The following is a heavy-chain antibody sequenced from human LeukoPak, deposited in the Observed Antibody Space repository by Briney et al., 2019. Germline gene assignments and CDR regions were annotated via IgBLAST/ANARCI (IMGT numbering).Heavy chain of an antibody. V-gene: IGHV1-69*04. J-gene: IGHJ5*02. CDR2: IITILGIA. CDR3: ARGWITMVRGIIVNNWFDP. CDR1: GGTFSSYA. D-gene: IGHD3-10*01. Sequence: SVKVSCKASGGTFSSYAISWVRQAPGQGLEWMGRIITILGIANYAQKFQGRVTITADKSTSTAYMELSSLRSEDTAVYYCARGWITMVRGIIVNNWFDPWGQGTLVTVSS.